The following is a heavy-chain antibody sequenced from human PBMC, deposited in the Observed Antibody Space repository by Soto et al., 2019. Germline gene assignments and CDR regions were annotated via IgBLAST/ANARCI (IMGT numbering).Heavy chain of an antibody. CDR3: ASDLRRWSSSSASWFDP. V-gene: IGHV4-30-4*01. J-gene: IGHJ5*02. CDR2: IYYSGST. CDR1: GGSISSGDYY. D-gene: IGHD6-6*01. Sequence: SETRSLTCTVSGGSISSGDYYWSWIRQPPGKGLEWIGYIYYSGSTYYNPSLKSRVTISVDTSKNQLSLKVSSVTAADTTVYYCASDLRRWSSSSASWFDPWGQGTLVTVSS.